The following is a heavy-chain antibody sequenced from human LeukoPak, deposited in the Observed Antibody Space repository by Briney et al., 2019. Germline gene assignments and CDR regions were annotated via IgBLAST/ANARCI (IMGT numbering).Heavy chain of an antibody. J-gene: IGHJ4*02. V-gene: IGHV3-7*01. CDR2: IKQDGSEK. Sequence: PGGSLRLSCAASGFTFSSYWMGWVRQAPGKGLEWVANIKQDGSEKYYVDSVKGRFTISRDNAKNSLYLQMNSLRAEDTAVYYCLYSSGWYYPFDYWGQGTLVTVSS. CDR1: GFTFSSYW. D-gene: IGHD6-19*01. CDR3: LYSSGWYYPFDY.